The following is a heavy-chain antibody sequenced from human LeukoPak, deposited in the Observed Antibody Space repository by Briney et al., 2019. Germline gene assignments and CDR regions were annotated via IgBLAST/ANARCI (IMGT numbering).Heavy chain of an antibody. CDR1: GFTFSSYS. D-gene: IGHD4-17*01. J-gene: IGHJ4*02. CDR2: ISSSSSYI. V-gene: IGHV3-21*01. CDR3: ARDPRMTTVTTDY. Sequence: PGGSLRLSCAASGFTFSSYSMNWVRQAPGKGLEWVSSISSSSSYIYYADSVKGRFTISRDNAKNSLYLQMNSLRAEDTAVYYCARDPRMTTVTTDYWGQGTLVTVSS.